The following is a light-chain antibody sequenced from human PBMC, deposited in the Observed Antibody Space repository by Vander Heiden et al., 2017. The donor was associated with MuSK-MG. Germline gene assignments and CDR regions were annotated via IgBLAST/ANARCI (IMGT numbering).Light chain of an antibody. CDR3: QHRSKWPLT. J-gene: IGKJ4*01. CDR2: DAS. Sequence: EIVLTQSPATLSLSPGERATLSCRASQSVSSYLAWYQQKPGQAPRLLIYDASNGATGIPARFSGSGSGTDFTLTISSLEPEDFAVYYCQHRSKWPLTFGGGTKVEI. V-gene: IGKV3-11*01. CDR1: QSVSSY.